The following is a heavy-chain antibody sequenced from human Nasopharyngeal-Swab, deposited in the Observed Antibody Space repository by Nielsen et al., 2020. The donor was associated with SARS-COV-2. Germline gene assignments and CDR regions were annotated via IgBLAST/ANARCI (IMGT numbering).Heavy chain of an antibody. D-gene: IGHD1-7*01. Sequence: GESLKISCSASGFTFSSYGMSWVRQAPGKGLEWVSAISGSGSRTYYSDSVKGRFTISKDNAKNTMYLQMNSLRADDTAMYFCARDRSGETGTVGADWGQGTLVTVSS. V-gene: IGHV3-23*01. CDR3: ARDRSGETGTVGAD. CDR2: ISGSGSRT. CDR1: GFTFSSYG. J-gene: IGHJ4*02.